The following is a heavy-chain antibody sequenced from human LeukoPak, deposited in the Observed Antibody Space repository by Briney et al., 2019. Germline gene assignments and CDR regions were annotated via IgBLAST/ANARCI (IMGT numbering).Heavy chain of an antibody. CDR2: FNGRGDST. CDR1: GFTFSHYG. D-gene: IGHD3-22*01. V-gene: IGHV3-23*01. Sequence: GGSLRLSCEVSGFTFSHYGMSWVRQAPGKGPEWVAGFNGRGDSTYYAESVRGRFTISRDTSKNTLCLQVSSLRVEDTAVYYCARDPYYYDSSAFYPFDYWGQGTLVTVSS. J-gene: IGHJ4*02. CDR3: ARDPYYYDSSAFYPFDY.